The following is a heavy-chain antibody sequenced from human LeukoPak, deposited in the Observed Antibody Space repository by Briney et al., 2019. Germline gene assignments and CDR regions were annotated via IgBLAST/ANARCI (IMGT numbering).Heavy chain of an antibody. CDR3: ARDLCSGGSCYPGWLDP. Sequence: PSETLSLTCAVYGGSFSGYYWSWIRQPPGKGLEWIGEINHIGSTNYNPSLKSRVTISVDTSKNQFSLKLSSVTPADTAVYYCARDLCSGGSCYPGWLDPWGQGTLVTVSS. CDR1: GGSFSGYY. CDR2: INHIGST. V-gene: IGHV4-34*01. J-gene: IGHJ5*02. D-gene: IGHD2-15*01.